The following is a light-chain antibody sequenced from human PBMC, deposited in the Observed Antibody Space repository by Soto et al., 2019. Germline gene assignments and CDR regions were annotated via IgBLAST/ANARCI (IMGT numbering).Light chain of an antibody. CDR3: AAWDDSLSGDV. J-gene: IGLJ1*01. CDR2: RNN. Sequence: QSVLTQPPSASGTPGQRVTISCSGSTSNIGDNFVYWYQQLPRTAPKLLIFRNNQRPSGVPDRFSGSKSGTSASLAISGLRSEDEADYYCAAWDDSLSGDVFGPGTKLTVL. CDR1: TSNIGDNF. V-gene: IGLV1-47*01.